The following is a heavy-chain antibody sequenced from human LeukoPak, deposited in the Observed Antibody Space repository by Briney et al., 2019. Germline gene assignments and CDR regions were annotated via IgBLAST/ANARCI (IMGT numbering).Heavy chain of an antibody. CDR3: ARVSWFPGTSYYYMDV. Sequence: SETLSLTCTVSGGSISSYYWSWIRQPPGKGLEWIGYIYYSGSTNYNPSLKSRVTISVDTSKNQFSLNLSSVTAADTAVYYCARVSWFPGTSYYYMDVWGKGTTVTVSS. D-gene: IGHD1-1*01. CDR2: IYYSGST. V-gene: IGHV4-59*01. CDR1: GGSISSYY. J-gene: IGHJ6*03.